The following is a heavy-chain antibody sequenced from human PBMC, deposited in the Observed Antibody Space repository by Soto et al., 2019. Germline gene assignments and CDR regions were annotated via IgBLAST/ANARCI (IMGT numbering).Heavy chain of an antibody. V-gene: IGHV3-21*01. Sequence: EVLLVESGGGLVKPGGSLRLSCAASGFTFSTYSMNWVRQAPGKGLAWLSSINTASYIYYADSVQGRFTISRDDAKNSLYLHMSGLMDEDTAVYYCAREGGYCNGGGCRYFDYWGQGTLVTVSS. CDR2: INTASYI. CDR1: GFTFSTYS. CDR3: AREGGYCNGGGCRYFDY. J-gene: IGHJ4*02. D-gene: IGHD2-15*01.